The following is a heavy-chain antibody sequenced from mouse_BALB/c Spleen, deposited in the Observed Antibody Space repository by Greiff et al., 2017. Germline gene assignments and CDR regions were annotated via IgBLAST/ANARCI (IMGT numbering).Heavy chain of an antibody. CDR3: ARDPYGNYALYAMDY. Sequence: VQLKESGPGLVAPSQSLSITCTVSGFSLTSYGVHWVRQPPGKGLEWLGVIWAGGSTNYNSALMSRLSISKDNSKSQVFLKMNSLQTDDTAMYYCARDPYGNYALYAMDYWGQGTSVTVSS. V-gene: IGHV2-9*02. D-gene: IGHD2-1*01. CDR2: IWAGGST. CDR1: GFSLTSYG. J-gene: IGHJ4*01.